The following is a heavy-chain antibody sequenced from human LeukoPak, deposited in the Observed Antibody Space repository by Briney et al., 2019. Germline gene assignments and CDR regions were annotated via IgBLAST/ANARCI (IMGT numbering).Heavy chain of an antibody. Sequence: GGSLRLSCAASGFTFSSYAMSWVRQAPGKGLEWVSAISGSGGSTYYADSVKGRFTISRDNSKNTLYLQMNSLRAEDTAVYCCAKGNALRYFDWLFTFDYWGQGTLVTVSS. CDR1: GFTFSSYA. CDR3: AKGNALRYFDWLFTFDY. V-gene: IGHV3-23*01. J-gene: IGHJ4*02. D-gene: IGHD3-9*01. CDR2: ISGSGGST.